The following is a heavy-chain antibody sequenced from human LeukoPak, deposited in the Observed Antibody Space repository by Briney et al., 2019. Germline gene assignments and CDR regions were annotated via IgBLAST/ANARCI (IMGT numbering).Heavy chain of an antibody. V-gene: IGHV4-4*07. D-gene: IGHD6-13*01. J-gene: IGHJ4*02. CDR2: IYTSGST. CDR3: ARVFTAAGAPYYFDY. Sequence: SETLSLTCTVSGGSISSYYWSWLRQPAGKGLEWMGRIYTSGSTNYNPSLKTRVTMSVDTSKHQFSLKLSSVTAADTAVYYCARVFTAAGAPYYFDYWGQGTLVTVSS. CDR1: GGSISSYY.